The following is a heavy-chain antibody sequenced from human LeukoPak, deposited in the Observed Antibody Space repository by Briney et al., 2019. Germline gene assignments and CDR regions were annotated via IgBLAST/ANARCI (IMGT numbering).Heavy chain of an antibody. CDR2: IYHSGST. V-gene: IGHV4-38-2*02. CDR3: ATTTIRLGY. D-gene: IGHD1-26*01. CDR1: GYSISSGYY. Sequence: SETLSLTCTVSGYSISSGYYWGWIRQPPGKGLEWIGSIYHSGSTYYNPSLKSRVTISVDTSKNQFSLKLSSVTAADTAVYYCATTTIRLGYWGQGTPVTVSS. J-gene: IGHJ4*02.